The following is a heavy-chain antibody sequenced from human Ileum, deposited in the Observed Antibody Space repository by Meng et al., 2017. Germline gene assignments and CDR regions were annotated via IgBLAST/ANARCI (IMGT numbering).Heavy chain of an antibody. CDR3: ATGDGYKYDY. Sequence: QVQLVESGGGVVQPGRSLGLSCAASGFTFSSYVMHWVRQAPGKGLEWVAVISKDGSNKYYADSVKGRFTISRDNSKNTLYLQMNSLRVEDTAVYYCATGDGYKYDYWGQGTLVTVSS. V-gene: IGHV3-30-3*01. D-gene: IGHD5-24*01. CDR2: ISKDGSNK. CDR1: GFTFSSYV. J-gene: IGHJ4*02.